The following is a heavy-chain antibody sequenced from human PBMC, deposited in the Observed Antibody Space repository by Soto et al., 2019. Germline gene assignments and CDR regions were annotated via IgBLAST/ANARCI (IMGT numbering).Heavy chain of an antibody. D-gene: IGHD1-26*01. CDR3: ARPRIVGALDAFDI. CDR1: GYSFTSYC. CDR2: IYPGDSDT. V-gene: IGHV5-51*01. Sequence: GESRKISCKGSGYSFTSYCIAWVRQMPGKGLEWMGIIYPGDSDTRYSPSFQGQVTISADKSISTAYLQWSSLKASDTAMYYCARPRIVGALDAFDIWGQGTMVTVSS. J-gene: IGHJ3*02.